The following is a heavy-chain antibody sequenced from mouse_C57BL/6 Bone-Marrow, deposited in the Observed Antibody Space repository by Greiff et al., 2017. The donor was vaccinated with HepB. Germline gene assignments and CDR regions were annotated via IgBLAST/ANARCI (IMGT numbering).Heavy chain of an antibody. CDR2: ISSGGSYT. CDR1: GFTFSSYG. CDR3: ARPTAQATSWFAY. Sequence: DVHLVESGGDLVKPGGSLKLSCAASGFTFSSYGMSWVRQTPDKRLEWVATISSGGSYTYYPDSVKGRFTISRDNAKNTLYLQMSSLKSEDTAMYYCARPTAQATSWFAYWGQGTLVTVSA. V-gene: IGHV5-6*01. J-gene: IGHJ3*01. D-gene: IGHD3-2*02.